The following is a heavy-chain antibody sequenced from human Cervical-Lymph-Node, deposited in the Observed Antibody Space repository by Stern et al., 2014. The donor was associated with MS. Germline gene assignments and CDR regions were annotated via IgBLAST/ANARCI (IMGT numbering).Heavy chain of an antibody. J-gene: IGHJ4*02. V-gene: IGHV1-69*06. CDR1: GGTFSNDA. D-gene: IGHD3-16*01. Sequence: QVQLVQSGPEVKQPGSSVKVSCKASGGTFSNDAINWVRQAPGQGLEWMGVIIPLFGTASYAQKFQDRVSITADKSTKTAFLEGYRLTSDDTAVYYCARDSPIFPKPLKGEIDYWGQGTLVTVSS. CDR2: IIPLFGTA. CDR3: ARDSPIFPKPLKGEIDY.